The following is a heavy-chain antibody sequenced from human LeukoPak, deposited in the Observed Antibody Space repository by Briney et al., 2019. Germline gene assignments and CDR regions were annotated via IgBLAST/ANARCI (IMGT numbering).Heavy chain of an antibody. J-gene: IGHJ4*02. CDR1: GFTFRSYW. V-gene: IGHV3-7*01. CDR2: IKQDGSEM. Sequence: PGGSLRLSCAASGFTFRSYWMDWVRQAPGKGLEWVANIKQDGSEMYYVDSVKGRFTISRDNTKNSLFLQMNGLRAEDTAVYYCARDLQYYFDCWGQGTLVTVSS. D-gene: IGHD4-11*01. CDR3: ARDLQYYFDC.